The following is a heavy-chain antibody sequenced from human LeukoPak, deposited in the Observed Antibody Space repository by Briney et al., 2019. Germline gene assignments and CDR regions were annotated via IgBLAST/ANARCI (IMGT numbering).Heavy chain of an antibody. Sequence: GASVTVTCKPTGSVFTNYGVSWVRQAPGQGLEWMGWISAINGNTNYVRILQDRVTMNIDASTNTAYMDLRSLKSDDTAVYYCASPLGRPAAIRSHYYYMDVWGKGTTVTVSS. CDR3: ASPLGRPAAIRSHYYYMDV. CDR2: ISAINGNT. V-gene: IGHV1-18*01. J-gene: IGHJ6*03. D-gene: IGHD2-2*01. CDR1: GSVFTNYG.